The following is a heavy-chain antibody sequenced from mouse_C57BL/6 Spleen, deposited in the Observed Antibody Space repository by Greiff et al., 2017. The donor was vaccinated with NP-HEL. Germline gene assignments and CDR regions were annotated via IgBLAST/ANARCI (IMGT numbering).Heavy chain of an antibody. Sequence: EVKVVESGGGLVKPGGSLKLSCAASGFTFSSYAMSWVRQTPEKRLEWVATISDGGSYTYYPDNVKGRFTISRDNAKNNLYLQMSHLKSEDTAMYYCARDRVTFDYWGQGTTLTVSS. CDR3: ARDRVTFDY. CDR2: ISDGGSYT. CDR1: GFTFSSYA. J-gene: IGHJ2*01. V-gene: IGHV5-4*01. D-gene: IGHD2-5*01.